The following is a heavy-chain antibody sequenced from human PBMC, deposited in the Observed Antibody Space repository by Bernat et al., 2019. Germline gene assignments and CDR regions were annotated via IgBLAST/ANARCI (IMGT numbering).Heavy chain of an antibody. Sequence: QVQLVESGGGLVKPGGSLRLSCAASGFTFSDYYMSWIRQAPGKGLDWVSYISSSGSTIYYADSVKGRFTISRDNAKNSLYLQMNSLRAEDTAVYYGARVGSDGYFRRTPSCRLVYWGQGTLVTVSS. D-gene: IGHD5-18*01. J-gene: IGHJ4*02. CDR3: ARVGSDGYFRRTPSCRLVY. V-gene: IGHV3-11*01. CDR2: ISSSGSTI. CDR1: GFTFSDYY.